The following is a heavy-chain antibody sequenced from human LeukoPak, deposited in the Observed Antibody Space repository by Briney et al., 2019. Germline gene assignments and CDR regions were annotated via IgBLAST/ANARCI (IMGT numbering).Heavy chain of an antibody. V-gene: IGHV4-30-2*01. CDR3: ARVGEEAYFDY. CDR2: IYHSGST. CDR1: GGAISSGGYS. Sequence: SETLSLTCAVSGGAISSGGYSWSWIRQPPGKGLEWIGYIYHSGSTYYNPSLKSRVTMSVDTSRNQFSLKLSSVTAADTAVYYCARVGEEAYFDYWGQGTLVTVSS. J-gene: IGHJ4*02.